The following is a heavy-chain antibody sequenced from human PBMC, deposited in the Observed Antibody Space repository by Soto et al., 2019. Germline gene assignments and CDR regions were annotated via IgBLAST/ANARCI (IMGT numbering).Heavy chain of an antibody. J-gene: IGHJ6*02. CDR3: WSSTSCYDESCVDV. CDR1: GYSISSGNY. D-gene: IGHD2-2*01. V-gene: IGHV4-38-2*01. Sequence: PSETLSLTCAVSGYSISSGNYWAWIRQPPGRGLEWIGSLYHIGSTHYNTSLKSRVTISVDTSRNHFSLELSSVTAADTAMYYCWSSTSCYDESCVDVWGQGTMVTVSS. CDR2: LYHIGST.